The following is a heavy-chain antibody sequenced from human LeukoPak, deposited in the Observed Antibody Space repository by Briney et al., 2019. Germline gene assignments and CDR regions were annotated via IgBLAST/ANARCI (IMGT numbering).Heavy chain of an antibody. J-gene: IGHJ4*02. CDR1: GFTFSSYA. D-gene: IGHD2-15*01. CDR2: ISYDGSNK. V-gene: IGHV3-30-3*01. CDR3: ARDVKSILLIVVVVAATYYFDN. Sequence: PGRSLRLSCAASGFTFSSYAMHWVRQAPGKGLEWVAVISYDGSNKYYADSVKGRFTISRDNSKNTLYLQMNSLRAEDTAVYYCARDVKSILLIVVVVAATYYFDNWGQGTLVTVSS.